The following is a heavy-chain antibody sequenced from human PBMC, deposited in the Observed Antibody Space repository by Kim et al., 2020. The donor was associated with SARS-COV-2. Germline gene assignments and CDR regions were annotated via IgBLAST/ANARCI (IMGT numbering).Heavy chain of an antibody. Sequence: SETLSLTCTVSGGSLSPHYWSWIRQSPGKGLEWIGHIFYTGAINYSPSLKSRIAISLGTSKNQISLRLDYVTSADTAIYYCARLFRVKNSDDSRYFDSWGQGLLFTVSS. CDR1: GGSLSPHY. D-gene: IGHD3-22*01. CDR3: ARLFRVKNSDDSRYFDS. V-gene: IGHV4-59*11. CDR2: IFYTGAI. J-gene: IGHJ5*01.